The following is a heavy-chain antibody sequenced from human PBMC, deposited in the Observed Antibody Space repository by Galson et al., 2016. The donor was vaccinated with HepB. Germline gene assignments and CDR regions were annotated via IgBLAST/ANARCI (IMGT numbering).Heavy chain of an antibody. CDR1: GFTFTNAW. J-gene: IGHJ3*02. CDR2: IQSNPDGGAI. V-gene: IGHV3-15*01. D-gene: IGHD2-2*01. Sequence: SLRLSCAASGFTFTNAWMTWVRQAPGKGLEWVGRIQSNPDGGAIDYAAPVKGRFTISRDDSENTLYLQMDSLKTEDTAVYYCATMKLGYCSATSCYGAFDIWGQGTVVTVSS. CDR3: ATMKLGYCSATSCYGAFDI.